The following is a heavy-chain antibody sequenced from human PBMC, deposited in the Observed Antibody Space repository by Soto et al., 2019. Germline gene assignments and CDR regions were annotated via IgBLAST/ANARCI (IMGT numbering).Heavy chain of an antibody. CDR2: IIPILGIA. J-gene: IGHJ4*02. V-gene: IGHV1-69*08. Sequence: QVQLVQSGAEVKKPGSSVKVSCKASGGTFSSYTISWVRQAPGQGLEWMGRIIPILGIANYAQKFQGRVTITADKATSTAYLELSSLRSEDTAVYDCAREEYYYGSGAVFDYWGQGTLVTVSS. D-gene: IGHD3-10*01. CDR1: GGTFSSYT. CDR3: AREEYYYGSGAVFDY.